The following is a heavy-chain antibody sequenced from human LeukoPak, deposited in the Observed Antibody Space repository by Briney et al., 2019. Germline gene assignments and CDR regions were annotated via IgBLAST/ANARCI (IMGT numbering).Heavy chain of an antibody. CDR2: IYYSRST. D-gene: IGHD2-15*01. Sequence: PSQTLSLTCTVSGGSISSGGYYWSWIRQHPGKGLEWLGYIYYSRSTYYNPSLKSRVTISVDTSKTQSSLKLSSVTAADTAVYYCARESVVASGGYYYYYMDVWDEATTVTVSS. CDR1: GGSISSGGYY. V-gene: IGHV4-31*03. CDR3: ARESVVASGGYYYYYMDV. J-gene: IGHJ6*03.